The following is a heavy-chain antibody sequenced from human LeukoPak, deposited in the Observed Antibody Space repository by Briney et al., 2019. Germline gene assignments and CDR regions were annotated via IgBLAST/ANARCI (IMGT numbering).Heavy chain of an antibody. V-gene: IGHV3-23*01. J-gene: IGHJ4*02. CDR1: GFTFSSYG. CDR3: AKGRYSSAWYGEGFDF. CDR2: ISGSGGST. Sequence: GRSLRLSCAASGFTFSSYGMHWVRQAPGKGLEWVSGISGSGGSTYYADSVKGRFTISRDNSKKTLYLQMNSLRAEDTDLYYCAKGRYSSAWYGEGFDFWGQGTLVTVSS. D-gene: IGHD6-19*01.